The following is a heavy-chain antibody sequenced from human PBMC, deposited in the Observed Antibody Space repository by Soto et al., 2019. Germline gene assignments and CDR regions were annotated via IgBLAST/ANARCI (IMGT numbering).Heavy chain of an antibody. D-gene: IGHD2-15*01. CDR2: IYSCGST. V-gene: IGHV3-66*03. CDR3: AKDLRTTISDYGMDV. Sequence: GGSLRLSCAASGFTVSSNYMSWVRQAPGKGLEWVSVIYSCGSTYYADSVKGRFTISRDNSKSILYLQMNRLRPEDTAVYKCAKDLRTTISDYGMDVWGQGTTVTVSS. CDR1: GFTVSSNY. J-gene: IGHJ6*02.